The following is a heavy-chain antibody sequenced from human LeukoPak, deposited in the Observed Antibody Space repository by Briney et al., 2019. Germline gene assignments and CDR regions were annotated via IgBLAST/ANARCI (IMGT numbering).Heavy chain of an antibody. V-gene: IGHV3-7*01. J-gene: IGHJ3*02. CDR3: ARSSGVNLPLVYAILNEDDAFDI. CDR1: GFTFSSYA. Sequence: PGGSLRLSCAASGFTFSSYAMSWVRQAPGKGLEWVANIKQDGSEKYYVDSVKGRFTISRDNAKNSLYLQMNSLRAEDTAVYYCARSSGVNLPLVYAILNEDDAFDIWGQGTMVTVSS. CDR2: IKQDGSEK. D-gene: IGHD2-8*01.